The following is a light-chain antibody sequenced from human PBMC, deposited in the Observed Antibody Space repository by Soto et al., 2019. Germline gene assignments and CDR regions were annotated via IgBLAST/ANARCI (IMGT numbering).Light chain of an antibody. V-gene: IGKV3-11*01. Sequence: EIVLTQSPATLSLSPGERATLSCRASQSVSSYLAWYQQKPGQAPRLLIYDASNRATGIPARFSGSGSGTDFTLTISSVEPADFAIYYCQQRSNWPSITFGQGTRLEIK. J-gene: IGKJ5*01. CDR3: QQRSNWPSIT. CDR2: DAS. CDR1: QSVSSY.